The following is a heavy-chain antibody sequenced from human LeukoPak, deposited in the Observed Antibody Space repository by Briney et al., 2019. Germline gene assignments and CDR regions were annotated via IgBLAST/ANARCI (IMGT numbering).Heavy chain of an antibody. CDR1: GGTFSSYA. D-gene: IGHD6-19*01. CDR2: IIPIFGTA. V-gene: IGHV1-69*05. CDR3: ARDIAVAGIDY. J-gene: IGHJ4*02. Sequence: GSSVKVSCKASGGTFSSYAVSWVRQAPGQGLEWMGRIIPIFGTANYAQKFQGRVTITTDESTSTAYMELSSLRSEDTAVYYCARDIAVAGIDYWGQGTLVTVSS.